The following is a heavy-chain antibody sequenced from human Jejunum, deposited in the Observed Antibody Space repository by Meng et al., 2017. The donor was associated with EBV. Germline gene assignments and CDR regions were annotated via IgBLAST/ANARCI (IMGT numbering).Heavy chain of an antibody. Sequence: EVQWLGRGGGLVKPGGSLRLSCEASGFTFSSYAMSWVRQAPGKGLEWVSGISGSSDYTYYADSVKGRFTISRDNSKNTLFLQMNSLRAEDTAIYYCAKLLKYWGQGTLVTVSS. V-gene: IGHV3-23*01. CDR2: ISGSSDYT. CDR1: GFTFSSYA. J-gene: IGHJ4*02. CDR3: AKLLKY.